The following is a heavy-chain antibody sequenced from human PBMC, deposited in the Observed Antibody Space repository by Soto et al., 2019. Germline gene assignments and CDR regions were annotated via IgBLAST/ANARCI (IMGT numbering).Heavy chain of an antibody. CDR3: ARHDGFSSGWIFDY. D-gene: IGHD6-19*01. CDR2: IYYHGNT. Sequence: SETLSLTCAVSGGSISSGGYSWSWMRQPPGKTLEWIGTIYYHGNTYSNPSLKSRVTISVDTSNNQLSLKLRSVTAADTAVYYCARHDGFSSGWIFDYWGHGTLVTVSS. V-gene: IGHV4-30-2*03. CDR1: GGSISSGGYS. J-gene: IGHJ4*01.